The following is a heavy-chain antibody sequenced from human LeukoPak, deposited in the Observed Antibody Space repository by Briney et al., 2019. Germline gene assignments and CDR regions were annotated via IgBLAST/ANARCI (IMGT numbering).Heavy chain of an antibody. Sequence: SETLSLTCTVSGDSISSYYWTWIRQPPGKGLEWIGFIFYSGNSYYNPSLKSRATLSVDTSKNQFSLILNSVTAADTAVYYCARGSYGSGPYWYFDLWGRGALVAVSS. D-gene: IGHD3-10*01. CDR3: ARGSYGSGPYWYFDL. V-gene: IGHV4-59*01. J-gene: IGHJ2*01. CDR1: GDSISSYY. CDR2: IFYSGNS.